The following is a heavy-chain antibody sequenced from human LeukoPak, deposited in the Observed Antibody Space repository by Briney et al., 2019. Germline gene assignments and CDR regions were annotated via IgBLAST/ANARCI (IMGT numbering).Heavy chain of an antibody. CDR2: INPNSGGT. CDR3: ARVRGCPPNLRKQERSGGSCYRAEQEYFQH. Sequence: ASVKVSCKASGYTFTGYYMHWVRQAPGQGLEWMGWINPNSGGTNYAQKFQGRVTMTRDTSISTAYMELSRLRSDDTAVYYCARVRGCPPNLRKQERSGGSCYRAEQEYFQHWGQGTLVTVSS. CDR1: GYTFTGYY. J-gene: IGHJ1*01. D-gene: IGHD2-15*01. V-gene: IGHV1-2*02.